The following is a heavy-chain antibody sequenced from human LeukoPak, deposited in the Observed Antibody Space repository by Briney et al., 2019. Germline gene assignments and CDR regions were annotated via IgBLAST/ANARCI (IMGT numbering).Heavy chain of an antibody. J-gene: IGHJ4*02. V-gene: IGHV1-2*02. D-gene: IGHD3-3*01. Sequence: VASVKVSCKASGYTFTGYYMHWVRQAPGQGLEWMGWINPNSGGTNYAQKFQGRVTMTRGTSISTAYMELSRLRSDDTAVYYCARDVPDDFWSGYYSPNYFDYWGQGTLVTVSS. CDR3: ARDVPDDFWSGYYSPNYFDY. CDR2: INPNSGGT. CDR1: GYTFTGYY.